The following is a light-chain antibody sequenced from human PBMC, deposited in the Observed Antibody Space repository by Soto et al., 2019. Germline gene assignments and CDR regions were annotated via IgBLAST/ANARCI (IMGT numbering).Light chain of an antibody. CDR2: VVS. J-gene: IGKJ5*01. Sequence: DIQMTQSPSSLSASIGDRVTITCRASQTISSFLSWYQQKPGKAPKLLVSVVSTLQSGVPSRFSGSGSGTDFTLTISSLQPEDFATYYCQQSYSTPITFGQGTRLEIK. CDR1: QTISSF. V-gene: IGKV1-39*01. CDR3: QQSYSTPIT.